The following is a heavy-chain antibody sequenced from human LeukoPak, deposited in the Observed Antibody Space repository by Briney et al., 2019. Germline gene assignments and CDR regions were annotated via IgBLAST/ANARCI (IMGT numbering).Heavy chain of an antibody. V-gene: IGHV4-30-2*03. CDR3: ARHGKGQYSSSWYNFDY. D-gene: IGHD6-13*01. CDR2: IYYSGST. J-gene: IGHJ4*02. Sequence: SQTLSLTCAVSGGSISSGGYYWSWIRQPPGKGLEWIGSIYYSGSTYYNPSLKSRVTISVDTSKNQFSLKLSSVTAADTAVYYCARHGKGQYSSSWYNFDYWGQGTLVTVSS. CDR1: GGSISSGGYY.